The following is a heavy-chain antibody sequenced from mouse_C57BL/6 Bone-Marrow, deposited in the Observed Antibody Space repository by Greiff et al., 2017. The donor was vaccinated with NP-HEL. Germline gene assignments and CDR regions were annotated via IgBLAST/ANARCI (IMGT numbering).Heavy chain of an antibody. CDR1: GFTIKDDY. D-gene: IGHD2-3*01. CDR3: TTSYDGYYTMAY. J-gene: IGHJ3*01. V-gene: IGHV14-4*01. Sequence: EVQLQQSGAELVRPGASVKLSCTASGFTIKDDYMHWVKQRPEQGLAWIAWIHPEIGDTEYASKFQGKATIPADTSSNTAYLQLSSLTAEDTAVYYCTTSYDGYYTMAYWGQGTLVTVSA. CDR2: IHPEIGDT.